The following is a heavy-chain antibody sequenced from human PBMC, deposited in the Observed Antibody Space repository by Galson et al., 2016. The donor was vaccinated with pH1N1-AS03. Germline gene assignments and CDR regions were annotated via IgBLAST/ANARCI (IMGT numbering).Heavy chain of an antibody. CDR3: ARPRLNYFDN. D-gene: IGHD3-16*01. J-gene: IGHJ4*02. Sequence: QSGAEVTKPGESLKISCKGSGYRFTNYWIGWVRQMPGKGLEWMGIIYPGNSDSRYNKSFQGQVTISADTSISTVYLQWSSLQASDPAMYYCARPRLNYFDNWGQGTLVTVSS. V-gene: IGHV5-51*03. CDR1: GYRFTNYW. CDR2: IYPGNSDS.